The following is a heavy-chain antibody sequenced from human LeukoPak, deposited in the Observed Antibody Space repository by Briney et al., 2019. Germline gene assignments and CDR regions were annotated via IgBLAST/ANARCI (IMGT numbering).Heavy chain of an antibody. CDR3: ARQRHYYGSGSLCDY. Sequence: ASVKVSCKASGYTFTGYGISWVRQAPGQGLEWMGWISAYNGNTNYAQKLQGRVTMTTDTSTSTAYMELRSLRSDDTAVYYCARQRHYYGSGSLCDYWGQGTLVTVSS. CDR1: GYTFTGYG. V-gene: IGHV1-18*04. D-gene: IGHD3-10*01. CDR2: ISAYNGNT. J-gene: IGHJ4*02.